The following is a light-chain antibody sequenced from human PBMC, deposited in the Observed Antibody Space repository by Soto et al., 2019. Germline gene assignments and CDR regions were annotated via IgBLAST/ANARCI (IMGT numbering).Light chain of an antibody. Sequence: IVMTQSPATLSVSPGERATLSCRASQSVSSNLAWYQQKPGQAPRLLIYGASTRATGIPARFSGSGSGTEFTLTISSMQSEDFAVYYWQQYNNWPPTWTFGQGTKVDIK. CDR1: QSVSSN. CDR2: GAS. V-gene: IGKV3-15*01. CDR3: QQYNNWPPTWT. J-gene: IGKJ1*01.